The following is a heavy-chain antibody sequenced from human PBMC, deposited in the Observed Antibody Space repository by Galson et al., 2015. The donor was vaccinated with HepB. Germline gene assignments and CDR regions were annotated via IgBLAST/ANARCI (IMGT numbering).Heavy chain of an antibody. D-gene: IGHD3-9*01. Sequence: SLRLSCAASGFTFSSYAMHWVRQAPGKGLEWVAVISYDGSNKYYADSVKGRFTISRDNSKNTLYLQMNSLRAEDMAVYYCAKAGLTIPDYWGQGTLVTVTS. CDR1: GFTFSSYA. J-gene: IGHJ4*02. CDR2: ISYDGSNK. V-gene: IGHV3-30*04. CDR3: AKAGLTIPDY.